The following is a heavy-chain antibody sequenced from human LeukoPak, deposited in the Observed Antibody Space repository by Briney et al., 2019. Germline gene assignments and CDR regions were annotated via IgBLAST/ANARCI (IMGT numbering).Heavy chain of an antibody. CDR3: ASGYYYDAFDI. CDR1: GNSIRSSSYY. J-gene: IGHJ3*02. Sequence: PSETLSLTCTGSGNSIRSSSYYWGWIRQPPGKGLEWIGYIYYSGSTYYSSSLKGRVTISVDTSKNQFSLKLSSVTAADTAVYYCASGYYYDAFDIWGQGTMVTVSP. V-gene: IGHV4-39*01. D-gene: IGHD3-22*01. CDR2: IYYSGST.